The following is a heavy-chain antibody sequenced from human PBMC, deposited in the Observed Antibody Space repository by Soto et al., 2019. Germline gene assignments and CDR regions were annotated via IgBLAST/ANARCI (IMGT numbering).Heavy chain of an antibody. CDR1: GFTFSDST. Sequence: PGGSLRLSCAASGFTFSDSTLHWVRQVSGKGLEWIGRIRSKANNYATTYSAPVTGRFTISRDDSKNTAYLQMNSLKTEDTAVYFCTSPRREGYWSAPWGQGPWDTSPS. V-gene: IGHV3-73*01. CDR3: TSPRREGYWSAP. J-gene: IGHJ5*02. D-gene: IGHD6-13*01. CDR2: IRSKANNYAT.